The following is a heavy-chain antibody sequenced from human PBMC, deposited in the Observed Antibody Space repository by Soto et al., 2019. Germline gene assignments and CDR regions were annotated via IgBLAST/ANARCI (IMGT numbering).Heavy chain of an antibody. CDR3: ARGSWEPPLYYYYGMDV. CDR1: GYTFTSYD. J-gene: IGHJ6*02. Sequence: GASVKVSCKASGYTFTSYDINWVRQATGQGLEWMGWMNPNSGNTGYAQKFQGRVTMTRNTSISTAYMELSSLRSEDTAVYYCARGSWEPPLYYYYGMDVWGQGTTVTVS. V-gene: IGHV1-8*01. CDR2: MNPNSGNT. D-gene: IGHD1-26*01.